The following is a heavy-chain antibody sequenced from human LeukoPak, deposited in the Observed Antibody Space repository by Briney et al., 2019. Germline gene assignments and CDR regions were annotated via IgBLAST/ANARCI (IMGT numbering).Heavy chain of an antibody. D-gene: IGHD6-13*01. CDR3: ARDDSIAAAAY. CDR1: GFTFSSYS. V-gene: IGHV3-21*04. Sequence: GGSLRLSFAASGFTFSSYSMNWVRQAPGKGLEWVSSISSSSSYIYYADSVKGRFTISRDNAKNSLYLQMNSLRAEDTAVYYCARDDSIAAAAYWGQGTLVTVSS. CDR2: ISSSSSYI. J-gene: IGHJ4*02.